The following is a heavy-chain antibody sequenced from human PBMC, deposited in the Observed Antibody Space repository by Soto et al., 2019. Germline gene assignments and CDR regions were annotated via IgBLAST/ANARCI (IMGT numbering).Heavy chain of an antibody. D-gene: IGHD3-16*01. CDR2: MSQGGTT. CDR1: GVSIANFF. V-gene: IGHV4-59*08. CDR3: ARDRGGSTVAANPSSEWFDP. Sequence: QVQLQESGPGLVKPSETLSLTCTVSGVSIANFFWSWIRQPPGKGLEWIGYMSQGGTTTYNPSLTGRATLSRNTSNNQFSLKLTSVTAADTAMYYCARDRGGSTVAANPSSEWFDPWGPGPLVTVSS. J-gene: IGHJ5*02.